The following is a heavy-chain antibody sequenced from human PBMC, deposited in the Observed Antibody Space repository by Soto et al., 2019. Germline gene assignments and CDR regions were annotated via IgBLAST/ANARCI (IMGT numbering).Heavy chain of an antibody. J-gene: IGHJ5*02. CDR1: GFTFSNYY. CDR3: ARGCSTSWLRALDL. V-gene: IGHV3-74*01. D-gene: IGHD6-13*01. CDR2: IDFDGRST. Sequence: EVQLVESGGGLVQPGGSLRLSCAVSGFTFSNYYMQWVRHGPGKGLVYVARIDFDGRSTVHADSVKGRFTISRDNAKNTLYLQMNSLGAEDTGVYYCARGCSTSWLRALDLWGQGTLVTVSS.